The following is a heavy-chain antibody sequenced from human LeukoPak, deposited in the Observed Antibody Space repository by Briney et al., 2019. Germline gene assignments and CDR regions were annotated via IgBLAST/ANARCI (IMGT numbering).Heavy chain of an antibody. Sequence: GGPLTLFCTASGFPFDDYAVQWVRHATGRGLEGVSGISWNSGSIGYEDSVKDRITISRDNAKNSLYLQMNSLRAEDTALYYCAKGLNGVDPYLDLWGKGTTVTVSS. D-gene: IGHD2-8*01. J-gene: IGHJ6*03. CDR3: AKGLNGVDPYLDL. V-gene: IGHV3-9*01. CDR2: ISWNSGSI. CDR1: GFPFDDYA.